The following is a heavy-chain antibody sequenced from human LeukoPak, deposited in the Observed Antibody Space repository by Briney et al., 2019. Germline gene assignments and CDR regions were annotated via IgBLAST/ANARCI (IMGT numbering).Heavy chain of an antibody. CDR3: TRAEMATTYYFDS. J-gene: IGHJ4*02. D-gene: IGHD5-24*01. Sequence: GGSLRLSCAASGFTFSIYEMNWVRQAPGKGLEWISYISSGGTIYYAESVKGRFTISRDNAKNSLYLQMNSLRAEDTAIYYCTRAEMATTYYFDSWGQGTLVTVSS. CDR1: GFTFSIYE. V-gene: IGHV3-48*03. CDR2: ISSGGTI.